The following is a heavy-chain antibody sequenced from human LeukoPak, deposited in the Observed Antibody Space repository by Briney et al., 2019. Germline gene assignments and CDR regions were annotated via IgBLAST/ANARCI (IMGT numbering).Heavy chain of an antibody. V-gene: IGHV4-34*01. Sequence: PSETLSHTCAVYGGSFSGYYWSWIRQPPGKGLEWIGEINHSGSTNYNPSLKSRVTISVDTSKNQFSLKLSSVTAADTAVYYCARGRDYYDSSGYYPPYYFDYWGQGTLVTVSS. D-gene: IGHD3-22*01. CDR3: ARGRDYYDSSGYYPPYYFDY. CDR2: INHSGST. CDR1: GGSFSGYY. J-gene: IGHJ4*02.